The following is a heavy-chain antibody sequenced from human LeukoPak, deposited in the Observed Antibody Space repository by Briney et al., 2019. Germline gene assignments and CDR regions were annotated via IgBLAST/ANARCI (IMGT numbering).Heavy chain of an antibody. D-gene: IGHD3-22*01. CDR2: VNTNSGGT. CDR1: GYTFTEHS. CDR3: SRDSVDSSGQGALQH. J-gene: IGHJ1*01. Sequence: ASVKVSCKASGYTFTEHSLYWVRQAPGQGLEWVGWVNTNSGGTSYAQRFQGRVTMTRDTSINTAYMELNRLTSEDTAAYYCSRDSVDSSGQGALQHWGQGTLVTVSS. V-gene: IGHV1-2*02.